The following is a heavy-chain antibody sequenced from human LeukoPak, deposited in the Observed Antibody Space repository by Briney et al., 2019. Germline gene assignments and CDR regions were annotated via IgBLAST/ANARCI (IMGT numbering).Heavy chain of an antibody. CDR2: INYSGST. J-gene: IGHJ4*02. V-gene: IGHV4-34*01. Sequence: SETLSLTCAVYGGSFSGYYWSWIRQPPGKGLEWIGEINYSGSTNYNPSLKSRVTISADTSKNQFSLKLSSVTAADTAVYYCARHSTSGYYDFWSGYYLPPDYWGQGTLVTVSS. CDR3: ARHSTSGYYDFWSGYYLPPDY. D-gene: IGHD3-3*01. CDR1: GGSFSGYY.